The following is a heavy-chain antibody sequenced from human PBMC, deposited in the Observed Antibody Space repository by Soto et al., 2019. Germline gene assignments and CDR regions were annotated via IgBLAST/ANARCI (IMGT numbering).Heavy chain of an antibody. V-gene: IGHV3-33*01. J-gene: IGHJ6*02. CDR3: VSDETQLERRPSYGKDV. D-gene: IGHD1-1*01. CDR2: IWHHGGNK. Sequence: QMQLEESGGGVVQPGRSLRLSCVAYGFPFSHYGMHWIRQAPGKGLEWVAVIWHHGGNKYYADSVKGRFTISRDNARNTLYLQMDSLRGEDTGVYYCVSDETQLERRPSYGKDVWGRGTTVIVSS. CDR1: GFPFSHYG.